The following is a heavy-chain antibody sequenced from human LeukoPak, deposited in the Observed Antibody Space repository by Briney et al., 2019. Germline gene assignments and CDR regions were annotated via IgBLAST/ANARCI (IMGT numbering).Heavy chain of an antibody. D-gene: IGHD2-2*01. CDR3: ARWDVYCSSTSCYPFDY. CDR1: GYTFTGYY. CDR2: INPNSGGT. Sequence: GSSVKVSCKASGYTFTGYYMHWVRQAPGQGLEWMGWINPNSGGTNYAQKFQGRVTMTRDTYISTAYMELSRLRSDDTAVYYCARWDVYCSSTSCYPFDYWGQGTLVTVSS. J-gene: IGHJ4*02. V-gene: IGHV1-2*02.